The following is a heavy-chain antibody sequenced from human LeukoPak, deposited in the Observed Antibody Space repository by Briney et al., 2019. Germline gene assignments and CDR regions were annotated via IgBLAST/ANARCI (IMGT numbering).Heavy chain of an antibody. D-gene: IGHD3-16*01. J-gene: IGHJ6*03. V-gene: IGHV1-18*01. CDR2: ISAYNGNT. Sequence: ASVKVSCKASGYTFTSYGISWVRQAPGQGLEWMGWISAYNGNTNYAQKLQGRVTITTDTSTSTAYMELRSLRSDDTAVYYCARATWGAPYYYYYYMDVWGKGTTVTVSS. CDR1: GYTFTSYG. CDR3: ARATWGAPYYYYYYMDV.